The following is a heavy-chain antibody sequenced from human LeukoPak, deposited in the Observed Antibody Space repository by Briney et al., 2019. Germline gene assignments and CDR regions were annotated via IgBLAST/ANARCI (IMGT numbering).Heavy chain of an antibody. Sequence: PSETLSLTCAVSGGSISSSNWWSWVRQSPGKGLEWIGEIFQSGSTNYNPSLKSRVTISVDKSKNQFSLKLSSVIAADTAVYYCARDTGYYFDWGQGTLVTVSS. D-gene: IGHD3-22*01. V-gene: IGHV4-4*02. J-gene: IGHJ4*02. CDR3: ARDTGYYFD. CDR1: GGSISSSNW. CDR2: IFQSGST.